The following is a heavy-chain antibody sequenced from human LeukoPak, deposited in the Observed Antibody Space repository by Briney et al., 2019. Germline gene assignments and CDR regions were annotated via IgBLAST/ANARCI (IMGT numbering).Heavy chain of an antibody. CDR2: IYYSGNT. CDR1: GGSINTFNHY. D-gene: IGHD5-12*01. CDR3: ARHSRSGYIGYENAFDI. Sequence: PSETLSLTCTVSGGSINTFNHYWGWIRQPPGKGLEWIGSIYYSGNTHYNPSLKTRITMSVDTSKNQFSLKLNSVTAADTGIYYCARHSRSGYIGYENAFDIWGQGTMVTVSS. J-gene: IGHJ3*02. V-gene: IGHV4-39*01.